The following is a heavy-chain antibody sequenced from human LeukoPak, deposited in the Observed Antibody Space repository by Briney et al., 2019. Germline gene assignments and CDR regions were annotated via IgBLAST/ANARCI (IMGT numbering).Heavy chain of an antibody. Sequence: GESLKISCRVFGYSFTTYWIGWVRQMPGKGLEWMGIMDPGDSDPRYSPSFQGQVTMSADTSINTAYPQWRSLKASDTAMYYCARHCRTGTTCYSDYWGQGTLVTVSS. CDR3: ARHCRTGTTCYSDY. CDR1: GYSFTTYW. J-gene: IGHJ4*02. CDR2: MDPGDSDP. D-gene: IGHD2-2*02. V-gene: IGHV5-51*01.